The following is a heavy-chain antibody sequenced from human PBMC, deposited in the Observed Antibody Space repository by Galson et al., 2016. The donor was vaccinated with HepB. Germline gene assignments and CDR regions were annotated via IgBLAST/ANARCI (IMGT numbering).Heavy chain of an antibody. J-gene: IGHJ4*02. CDR1: GFTFSTYW. Sequence: SGFTFSTYWMHWVRQAPWKGLVWVSHITIDGSTTTYADSVKGRFTISRDNAKNTLYLQMNSLRAEDTAVYYCARDLWRGGRIDYWGQGTLVTVSS. D-gene: IGHD4-23*01. CDR2: ITIDGSTT. CDR3: ARDLWRGGRIDY. V-gene: IGHV3-74*01.